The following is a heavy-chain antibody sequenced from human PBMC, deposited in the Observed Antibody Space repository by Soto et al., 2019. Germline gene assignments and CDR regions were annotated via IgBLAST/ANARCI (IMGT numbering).Heavy chain of an antibody. D-gene: IGHD1-1*01. CDR1: GFMFSTYA. J-gene: IGHJ4*02. Sequence: QVQLVESGGGVVQPGGSLRLSCAASGFMFSTYAMHWVRQAPGKGLEWVAAISYDSYIKYYADSVKGRFTISRDNSKDTLYLHMNSLRTEDTAVFYCARVLDKQLVRTPAYFDYWGQGALVTVSS. V-gene: IGHV3-30-3*01. CDR3: ARVLDKQLVRTPAYFDY. CDR2: ISYDSYIK.